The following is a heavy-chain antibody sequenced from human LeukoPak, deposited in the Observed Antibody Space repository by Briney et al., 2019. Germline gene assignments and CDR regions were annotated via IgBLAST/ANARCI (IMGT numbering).Heavy chain of an antibody. Sequence: GGSLRLSCAASGFTFSSYGMRWVRQAPGKGLEWVAVIWYDGSNKYYADSVKGRFTISRDNSKNTLYLQMNSLRAEDTAVYYCARFGVAGPRYGMDAWGQGTTVTVSS. CDR2: IWYDGSNK. D-gene: IGHD6-19*01. V-gene: IGHV3-33*01. CDR3: ARFGVAGPRYGMDA. J-gene: IGHJ6*02. CDR1: GFTFSSYG.